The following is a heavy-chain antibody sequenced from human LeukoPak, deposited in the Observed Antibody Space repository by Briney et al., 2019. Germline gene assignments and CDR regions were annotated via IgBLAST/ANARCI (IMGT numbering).Heavy chain of an antibody. CDR1: GYSISSGHY. D-gene: IGHD1-26*01. V-gene: IGHV4-38-2*01. CDR2: IYHSGST. CDR3: GRAQGATDY. J-gene: IGHJ4*02. Sequence: SETLSLTCAVSGYSISSGHYWGCIRPPPGKGLEWIGSIYHSGSTYYNPSLKSRVTISVDTSKNQFSLKVNSVTAADTAVYYCGRAQGATDYWGQGTLVTVSS.